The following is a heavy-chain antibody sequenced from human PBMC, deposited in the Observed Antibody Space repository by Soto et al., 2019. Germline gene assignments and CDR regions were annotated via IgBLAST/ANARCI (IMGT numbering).Heavy chain of an antibody. D-gene: IGHD6-19*01. J-gene: IGHJ4*02. Sequence: GLEWLVWITAYIGTTNYAQQLQGRVTMTTDTSTSTAYMELRSLRSDDTAVSYCARDGYSSGWYGTAGDYWGQGPLVTVS. CDR2: ITAYIGTT. CDR3: ARDGYSSGWYGTAGDY. V-gene: IGHV1-18*01.